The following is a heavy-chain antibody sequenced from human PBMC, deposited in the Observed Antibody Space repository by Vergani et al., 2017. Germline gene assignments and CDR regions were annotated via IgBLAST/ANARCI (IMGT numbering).Heavy chain of an antibody. V-gene: IGHV1-69*01. CDR1: GGTFSSYA. CDR2: IIPIFGTA. J-gene: IGHJ4*02. CDR3: ARGRGYSGYDFGPRGGMFDY. Sequence: QVQLVQSGAEVKKPGSSVKVSCKASGGTFSSYAISWVRQAPGQGLEWMGGIIPIFGTANYAQKFQGRVTITADESTSTAYMELSRLRSEDTAVYYCARGRGYSGYDFGPRGGMFDYWGQGTLVTVSS. D-gene: IGHD5-12*01.